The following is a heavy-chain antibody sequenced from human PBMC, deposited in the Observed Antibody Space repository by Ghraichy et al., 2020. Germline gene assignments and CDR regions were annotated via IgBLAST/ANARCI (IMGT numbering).Heavy chain of an antibody. Sequence: GGSLRLSCAASGFTFSNYEMNWVRQAPGKGLEWVSYISSSGGTRYYADSVKGRFNISRDNAKNSLYLQMNSLGVEDTAVYHCARGGSASYYLNAFDMWGHGTVVPVSS. CDR3: ARGGSASYYLNAFDM. D-gene: IGHD1-26*01. CDR1: GFTFSNYE. J-gene: IGHJ3*02. V-gene: IGHV3-48*03. CDR2: ISSSGGTR.